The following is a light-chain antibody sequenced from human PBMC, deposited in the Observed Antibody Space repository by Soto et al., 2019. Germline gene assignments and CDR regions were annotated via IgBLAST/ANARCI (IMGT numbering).Light chain of an antibody. CDR2: EVN. V-gene: IGLV2-23*02. CDR1: SSDVGKYNL. CDR3: CSYGITTPCI. J-gene: IGLJ2*01. Sequence: QSVLTQPASVSGSPGQSITISCTGTSSDVGKYNLVSWYQQHPGKAPKIMIFEVNKRPSGVSDRFSGSKSGNTASLTISGPQADDEADYYCCSYGITTPCIFGGG.